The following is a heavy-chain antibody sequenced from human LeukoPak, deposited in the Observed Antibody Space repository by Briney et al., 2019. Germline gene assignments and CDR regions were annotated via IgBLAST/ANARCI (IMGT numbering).Heavy chain of an antibody. D-gene: IGHD6-19*01. J-gene: IGHJ3*02. V-gene: IGHV3-7*01. CDR3: ASSLVGGSVWYGAFDI. CDR2: IKQDESEK. CDR1: GFTFSSYW. Sequence: GGSLRLSCAASGFTFSSYWMSWVRQAPGKGLEWVANIKQDESEKYYVDSVKGRFTISRDNAKNSLYLQMNSLRVEDTAVYFCASSLVGGSVWYGAFDIWGQGTMVTVSS.